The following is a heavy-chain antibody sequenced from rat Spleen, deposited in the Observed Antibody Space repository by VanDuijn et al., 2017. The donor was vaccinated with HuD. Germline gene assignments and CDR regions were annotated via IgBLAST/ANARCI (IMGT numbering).Heavy chain of an antibody. Sequence: QVQLKESGPGLVQPSQTLSLTCTVSGFTLTRYHVHWVRQPPGKGLEWMGVVWSDGDTSYNSALKSRLSISRDTSKNQVFLKMNSLQTDDTGTYYCTRDIDNNYPFDYWGQGVMVTVSS. J-gene: IGHJ2*01. CDR3: TRDIDNNYPFDY. V-gene: IGHV2-32*01. D-gene: IGHD1-10*01. CDR2: VWSDGDT. CDR1: GFTLTRYH.